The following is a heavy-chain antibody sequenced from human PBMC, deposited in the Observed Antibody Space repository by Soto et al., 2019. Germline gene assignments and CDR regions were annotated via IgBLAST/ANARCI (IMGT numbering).Heavy chain of an antibody. J-gene: IGHJ5*02. CDR3: ARDRAYYDILTGLDP. Sequence: LRLSCAASGFTFSSYWMSWVRQAPGKGLEWVANIKQDGSEKYYVDSVKGRFTISRDNAKNSLYLQMNSLRAEDTAVYYCARDRAYYDILTGLDPWGQGTLVTVSS. V-gene: IGHV3-7*03. CDR1: GFTFSSYW. CDR2: IKQDGSEK. D-gene: IGHD3-9*01.